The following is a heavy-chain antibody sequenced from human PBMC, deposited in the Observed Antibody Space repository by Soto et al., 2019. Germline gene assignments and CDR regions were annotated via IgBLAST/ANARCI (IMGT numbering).Heavy chain of an antibody. D-gene: IGHD3-10*01. J-gene: IGHJ6*02. Sequence: SETLSLTCTVSGGSISSSSYYWGWIRQPPGKGLGWIGRIYYSGSTYYNPSLKSRVTISVDTSKNQFSLKLSSVTAADTAVYYCVRHEFGTNGVYGLYYYYYYGMDVWGQGTTVTVSS. CDR2: IYYSGST. CDR1: GGSISSSSYY. V-gene: IGHV4-39*01. CDR3: VRHEFGTNGVYGLYYYYYYGMDV.